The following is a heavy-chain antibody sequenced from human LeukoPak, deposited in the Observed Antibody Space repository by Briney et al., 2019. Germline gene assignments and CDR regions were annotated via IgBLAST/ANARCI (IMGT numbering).Heavy chain of an antibody. CDR1: HYSISSNYY. D-gene: IGHD3-22*01. J-gene: IGHJ4*02. Sequence: PSETLSLTCTVSHYSISSNYYWGWIRQPPGKGLEWIGSIYHSGSTYYNPSLKSRVTISVDTSKNQFSLKLTFVTAADTAVYYCARSSGYMSYWGLGTLVTVSS. CDR3: ARSSGYMSY. V-gene: IGHV4-38-2*02. CDR2: IYHSGST.